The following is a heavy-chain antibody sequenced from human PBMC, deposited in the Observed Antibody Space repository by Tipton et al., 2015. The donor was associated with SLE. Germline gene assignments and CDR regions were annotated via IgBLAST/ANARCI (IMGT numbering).Heavy chain of an antibody. Sequence: TLSLTCAVYAGSFSGYYWSWIRQPPEKGLEWIGEINHSGSTNYNPSLKSRVTISVDTSKNQFSLKLSSVTAADTAVYYCARDAYYYDSSGLDWGQGTLVTVSS. CDR2: INHSGST. D-gene: IGHD3-22*01. CDR3: ARDAYYYDSSGLD. CDR1: AGSFSGYY. V-gene: IGHV4-34*01. J-gene: IGHJ4*02.